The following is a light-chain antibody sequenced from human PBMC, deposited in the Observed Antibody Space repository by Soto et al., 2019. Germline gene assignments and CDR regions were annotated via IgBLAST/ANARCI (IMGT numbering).Light chain of an antibody. Sequence: DIQMTQSPSTLSASVGDRVTITCRASQSISSWLAWYQQKPGKAPKLLIYDASSLGSGVPSRFSGSGSGTEFTLTISSLQPDDFATYCCQQYNSYSPLTFGGGTKVDTK. CDR2: DAS. J-gene: IGKJ4*01. CDR3: QQYNSYSPLT. CDR1: QSISSW. V-gene: IGKV1-5*01.